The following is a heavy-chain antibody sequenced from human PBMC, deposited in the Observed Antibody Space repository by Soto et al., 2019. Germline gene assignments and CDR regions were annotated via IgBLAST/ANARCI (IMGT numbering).Heavy chain of an antibody. CDR1: GYSFSNYW. Sequence: GASLKISCKGSGYSFSNYWIAWVRQMPGKGLEWMAIINPGDADTRYSPSFQGQVTVSADKSISTAYLQWSSLKASDTAMYYCASPDSRGYYASWGQGTLVSV. D-gene: IGHD3-22*01. V-gene: IGHV5-51*01. CDR3: ASPDSRGYYAS. CDR2: INPGDADT. J-gene: IGHJ1*01.